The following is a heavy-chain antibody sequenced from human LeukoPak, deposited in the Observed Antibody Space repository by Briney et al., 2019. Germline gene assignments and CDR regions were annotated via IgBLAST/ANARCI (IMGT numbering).Heavy chain of an antibody. D-gene: IGHD6-13*01. CDR3: AREGSGYSSSWSRHNYYYGMDV. J-gene: IGHJ6*02. Sequence: GGSLRLSCAASGFTFSSYSMNWVRQAPGKRLGWVSSISSVISYIYYADSVKGRFTISKDKAKNSLYLQMNSLRDEDTAVYYCAREGSGYSSSWSRHNYYYGMDVWGQGTTVTVSS. CDR1: GFTFSSYS. V-gene: IGHV3-21*01. CDR2: ISSVISYI.